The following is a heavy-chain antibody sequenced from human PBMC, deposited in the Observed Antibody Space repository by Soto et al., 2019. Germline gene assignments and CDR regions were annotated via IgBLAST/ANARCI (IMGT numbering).Heavy chain of an antibody. CDR1: GFTFSSYA. V-gene: IGHV3-21*01. CDR3: ARGDYYYYGLDV. J-gene: IGHJ6*02. CDR2: ISGSSSYI. Sequence: GGSLRLSCAASGFTFSSYAMNWVRQAPGTGLEWVSSISGSSSYIYYADSMKGRFTISRDNAKNSLYLQMNSLRVEDTAVYHCARGDYYYYGLDVWGQGTTVTSP.